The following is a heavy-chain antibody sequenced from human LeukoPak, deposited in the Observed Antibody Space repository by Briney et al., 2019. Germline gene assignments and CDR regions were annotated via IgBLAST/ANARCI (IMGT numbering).Heavy chain of an antibody. D-gene: IGHD2-2*01. Sequence: GESPKISCKGSGYSFTGYWIGWVRQMPGKVLEWMGIIYPGDSDTRYSPSFQGQVTISADKSISTAYLQWSSLKASDTAMYFCARHLGGGPAATPFDYRGQGTLVTVSS. CDR2: IYPGDSDT. CDR1: GYSFTGYW. CDR3: ARHLGGGPAATPFDY. V-gene: IGHV5-51*01. J-gene: IGHJ4*02.